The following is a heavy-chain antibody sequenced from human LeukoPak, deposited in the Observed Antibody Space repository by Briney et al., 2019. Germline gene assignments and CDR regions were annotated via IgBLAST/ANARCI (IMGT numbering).Heavy chain of an antibody. Sequence: GGSLRLSCAASGFTFSIYWMSWVRQAPGKGLEWVANIKQDGSEKYYVDSVKGRFTISRDNAKNSLYLQMNSLRAEDTAVYYCARAMDYDFWSGTVVPYYFDYWGQGTLVTVSS. V-gene: IGHV3-7*01. CDR2: IKQDGSEK. CDR3: ARAMDYDFWSGTVVPYYFDY. CDR1: GFTFSIYW. J-gene: IGHJ4*02. D-gene: IGHD3-3*01.